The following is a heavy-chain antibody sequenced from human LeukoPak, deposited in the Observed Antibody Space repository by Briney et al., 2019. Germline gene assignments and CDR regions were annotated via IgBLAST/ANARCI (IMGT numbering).Heavy chain of an antibody. V-gene: IGHV3-7*03. CDR1: GFTFSSYL. CDR3: TKDLQAARPAY. D-gene: IGHD6-6*01. CDR2: IKHDGSDK. J-gene: IGHJ4*02. Sequence: GGSLRLSCAASGFTFSSYLMNWVRQAPGKGLEWVAYIKHDGSDKKYVDSVKGRFAISRDYSKNTLFLQMSSLRDDDTAIYYCTKDLQAARPAYWGQGILVTVSS.